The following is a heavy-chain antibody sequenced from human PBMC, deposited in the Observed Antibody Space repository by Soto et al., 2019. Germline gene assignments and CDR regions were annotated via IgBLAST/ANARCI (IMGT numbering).Heavy chain of an antibody. J-gene: IGHJ6*02. Sequence: RSLTCAVYGGSFSGYYWSWIRQPPGKGLEWIGEINHSGSTNYNPSLKSRVTISVDTSKNQFSLKLSSVTAADTAVYYCARCEPYYDFWSGYFDYYYGMDVWGQGTTVTVYS. V-gene: IGHV4-34*01. CDR3: ARCEPYYDFWSGYFDYYYGMDV. D-gene: IGHD3-3*01. CDR1: GGSFSGYY. CDR2: INHSGST.